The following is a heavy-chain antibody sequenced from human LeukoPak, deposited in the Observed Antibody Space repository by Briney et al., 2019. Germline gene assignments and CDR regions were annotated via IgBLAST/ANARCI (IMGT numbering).Heavy chain of an antibody. CDR2: ISAYNGNT. D-gene: IGHD3-22*01. J-gene: IGHJ4*02. Sequence: ASVKVSCKASRYTFTSYGISWVRQAPGQGLEWLGWISAYNGNTNYAQKLQGRVTMTTDTSTSTAYMKLRSLRSEDAAVYYCASGPYYYDSSGYYLRSFDCWGQGTLVTVSS. V-gene: IGHV1-18*01. CDR3: ASGPYYYDSSGYYLRSFDC. CDR1: RYTFTSYG.